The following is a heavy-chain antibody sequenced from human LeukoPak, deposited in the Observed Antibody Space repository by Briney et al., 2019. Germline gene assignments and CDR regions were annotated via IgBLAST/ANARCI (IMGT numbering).Heavy chain of an antibody. D-gene: IGHD3-22*01. J-gene: IGHJ3*02. V-gene: IGHV4-59*01. CDR1: GGSISNDY. CDR2: VSQSGIT. CDR3: VRASVDSGGAFDI. Sequence: SETLSLTCTVSGGSISNDYWAWIRQPPGKGLEWIGYVSQSGITKSNGDINDYNPSLESRVTTSRDTSKNQFSLKLSSRTATDTAVYYCVRASVDSGGAFDIWGQGTMVTVSS.